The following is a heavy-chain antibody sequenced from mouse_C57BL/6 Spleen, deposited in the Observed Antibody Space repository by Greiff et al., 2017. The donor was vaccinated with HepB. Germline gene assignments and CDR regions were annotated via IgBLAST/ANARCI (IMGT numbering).Heavy chain of an antibody. D-gene: IGHD2-5*01. V-gene: IGHV5-4*03. CDR3: EGVQGNSTNPWCNLEV. Sequence: EVMLVESGGGLVKPGGSLKLSCAASGFTFSSYAMSWVRQTPEKRLEWVATISDGGSYTYYPDNVKGRFTISRDNAKNNLYLQMSHLKSEDTAMYYGEGVQGNSTNPWCNLEVGGTGTTFTV. CDR1: GFTFSSYA. J-gene: IGHJ1*03. CDR2: ISDGGSYT.